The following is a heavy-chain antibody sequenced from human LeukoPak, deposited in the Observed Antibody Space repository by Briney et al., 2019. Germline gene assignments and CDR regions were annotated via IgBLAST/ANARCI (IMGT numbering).Heavy chain of an antibody. V-gene: IGHV3-30*18. D-gene: IGHD3-10*01. Sequence: GGSLRLSCAASGFTFSSYGMHWVRQAPGKGLEWVAVISYDGSNKYYADSVKGRFTISRDNSKNTLYLQMNSLRAEDTAVYYCAKAVSGSYYYYFDYWGQGTLVTVSS. CDR3: AKAVSGSYYYYFDY. CDR1: GFTFSSYG. J-gene: IGHJ4*02. CDR2: ISYDGSNK.